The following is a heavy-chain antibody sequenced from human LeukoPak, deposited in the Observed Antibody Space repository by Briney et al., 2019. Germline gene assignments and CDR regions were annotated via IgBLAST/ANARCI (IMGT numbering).Heavy chain of an antibody. CDR2: IWSDGGNK. V-gene: IGHV3-33*06. Sequence: GGSLRLSCVTSGFNLRNYGMHWVRQAPGKGLEWVAVIWSDGGNKFYRDSVKGRFTISRDNSKNTLYLQMNSLSAEDTAVYYCAKGSTTFDYWGQGTLVTVSS. J-gene: IGHJ4*02. CDR1: GFNLRNYG. CDR3: AKGSTTFDY. D-gene: IGHD2/OR15-2a*01.